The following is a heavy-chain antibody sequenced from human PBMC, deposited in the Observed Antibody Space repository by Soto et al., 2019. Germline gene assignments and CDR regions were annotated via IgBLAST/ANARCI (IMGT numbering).Heavy chain of an antibody. CDR1: GYSFTRYW. CDR2: IYPDDYDT. V-gene: IGHV5-51*01. CDR3: ARRSGSYYNDYYYYGMDV. J-gene: IGHJ6*02. Sequence: GESLKISCKGSGYSFTRYWIGWVRQMPGKGLEWMGIIYPDDYDTTYTPSVQGKARFTTEKSNSTTYLHSRILKASNNAMYSCARRSGSYYNDYYYYGMDVWGQGTTVTVSS. D-gene: IGHD3-10*01.